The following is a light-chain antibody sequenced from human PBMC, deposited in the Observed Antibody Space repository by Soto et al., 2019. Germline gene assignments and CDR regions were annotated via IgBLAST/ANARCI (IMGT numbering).Light chain of an antibody. CDR2: KAS. CDR3: QHYNSYSEA. J-gene: IGKJ1*01. V-gene: IGKV1-5*03. Sequence: DIQMTRSPSTLSGSVGDRVTITCRASQTINSWLAWYQQKPGKAHKLLIYKASTLKSGVPSRFSGSGSGTEFTLTISSLQPDDFATYYCQHYNSYSEAFGQGTKVDI. CDR1: QTINSW.